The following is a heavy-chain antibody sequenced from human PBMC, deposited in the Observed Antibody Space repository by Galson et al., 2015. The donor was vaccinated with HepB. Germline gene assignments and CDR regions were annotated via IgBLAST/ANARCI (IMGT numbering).Heavy chain of an antibody. CDR3: AAIGSKDWAY. Sequence: QSGAEVKKPGTTVRISCKTSGYIFTDHYIHWVQQTPGKGLRWLGLVDCEDGSTIYAQQFQGRVTITADTSGDTSYLELSRLTSDDTALYYCAAIGSKDWAYWGQGTLVTVSS. J-gene: IGHJ4*02. V-gene: IGHV1-69-2*01. D-gene: IGHD3-9*01. CDR2: VDCEDGST. CDR1: GYIFTDHY.